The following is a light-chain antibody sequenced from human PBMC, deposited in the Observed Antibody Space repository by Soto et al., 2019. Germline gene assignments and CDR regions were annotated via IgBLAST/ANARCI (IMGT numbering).Light chain of an antibody. V-gene: IGLV3-25*03. CDR2: KDS. CDR1: ALPKQY. CDR3: QSAESSGTYLV. Sequence: SYELTQPPSVSVSPGQTARITCSGDALPKQYAYWYQQKPGQAPVLVIYKDSERPSGIPERFSGSSSGTTVTLTISGVQAEDEADYYCQSAESSGTYLVFGGGTKLTVL. J-gene: IGLJ2*01.